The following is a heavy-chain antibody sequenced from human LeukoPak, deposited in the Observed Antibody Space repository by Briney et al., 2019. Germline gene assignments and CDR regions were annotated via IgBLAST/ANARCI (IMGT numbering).Heavy chain of an antibody. V-gene: IGHV1-18*01. J-gene: IGHJ6*02. CDR2: ISAYNGST. CDR3: ARDLTSNVAVTEYHYYAMDV. D-gene: IGHD6-19*01. CDR1: GYTFTSYG. Sequence: ASVKVSCKASGYTFTSYGISWVRQAPGQGLEWMGWISAYNGSTKYAQKLQGRVTMTTDTSTGTAYMELRSLRPDDTAVHYCARDLTSNVAVTEYHYYAMDVWGQGTTVTVSS.